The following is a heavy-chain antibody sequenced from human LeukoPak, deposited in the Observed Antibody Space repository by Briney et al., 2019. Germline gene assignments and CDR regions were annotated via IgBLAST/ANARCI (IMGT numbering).Heavy chain of an antibody. Sequence: GGSLRLSCAASGFTFSSYAMSWVRQAPGKGLEWVSAISGSGGSTYYADSVKGRFTISRDNSKNTLYLQMNSLRAEDTAVYYCAKVQGYSYGYDGYFDYWGQGTLVTVSS. D-gene: IGHD5-18*01. J-gene: IGHJ4*02. CDR1: GFTFSSYA. CDR3: AKVQGYSYGYDGYFDY. CDR2: ISGSGGST. V-gene: IGHV3-23*01.